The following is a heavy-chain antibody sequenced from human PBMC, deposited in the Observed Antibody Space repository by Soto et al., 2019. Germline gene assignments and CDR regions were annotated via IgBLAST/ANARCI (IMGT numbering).Heavy chain of an antibody. J-gene: IGHJ4*02. Sequence: GGSLRLSCAASGFTFSSYAMHWVRQAPGKGLEWVAVISYDGSNKYYADSVKGRFTISRDNSKNTLYLQMNSLRAEDTAVYYCAREGFTVTTGYFDYWGQGTLVTVSS. D-gene: IGHD4-17*01. CDR3: AREGFTVTTGYFDY. V-gene: IGHV3-30-3*01. CDR1: GFTFSSYA. CDR2: ISYDGSNK.